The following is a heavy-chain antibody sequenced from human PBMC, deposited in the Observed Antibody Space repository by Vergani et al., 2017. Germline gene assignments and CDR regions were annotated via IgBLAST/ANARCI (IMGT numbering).Heavy chain of an antibody. D-gene: IGHD7-27*01. Sequence: EVQLVESGGGLVKPGGSLRLSCAASGFTFSSYSMNWVRQAPGKGLEWVSSISSSSSYIYYADSVKGRFTISRDNANNSLYLQMNGLRAEDTAVYYCARDMAPIWGDADAFDIWGQGTMVTVSS. CDR2: ISSSSSYI. J-gene: IGHJ3*02. CDR3: ARDMAPIWGDADAFDI. CDR1: GFTFSSYS. V-gene: IGHV3-21*01.